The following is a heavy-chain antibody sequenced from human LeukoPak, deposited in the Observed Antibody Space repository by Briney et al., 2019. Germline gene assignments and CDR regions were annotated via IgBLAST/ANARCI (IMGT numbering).Heavy chain of an antibody. CDR1: GDSVASKSAA. CDR3: ARTYSGSYYGWFDP. CDR2: IYSRSEWNN. Sequence: SQTLSLTCAISGDSVASKSAAWNWIRQSPSRGLEWLGRIYSRSEWNNDYAESVKSRITINPDTSKNQFSLQLNSVTPEDTAVYYCARTYSGSYYGWFDPWGQGTLVTVSS. J-gene: IGHJ5*02. D-gene: IGHD1-26*01. V-gene: IGHV6-1*01.